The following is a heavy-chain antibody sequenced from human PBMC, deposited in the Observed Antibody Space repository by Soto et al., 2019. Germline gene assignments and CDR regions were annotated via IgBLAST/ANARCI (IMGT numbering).Heavy chain of an antibody. CDR3: ATEKIIGLFDY. CDR2: INHSGST. CDR1: GGSFSGYY. V-gene: IGHV4-34*01. D-gene: IGHD2-15*01. J-gene: IGHJ4*02. Sequence: QVQLQQWGAGLLKPSETLSLTCAVYGGSFSGYYWTWIRQTPGTGLEWIGEINHSGSTNYNPSLKSRVTISVDTSKNQFSLKLTSVTAADTTVYYCATEKIIGLFDYWGQGTLVTVSS.